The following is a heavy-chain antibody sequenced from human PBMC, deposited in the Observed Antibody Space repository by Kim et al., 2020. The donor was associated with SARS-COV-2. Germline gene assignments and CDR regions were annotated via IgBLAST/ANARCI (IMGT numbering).Heavy chain of an antibody. Sequence: GGSLRLSCAASGFTFDDYAMHWVRQAPGKGLEWVSGISWNSGSIGYADSVKGRFTISRDNAKNSLYLQMNSLRAEDTALYYCAKDIGRRDVWFGELISPWRLGNYGMDVWGQGTTVTVSS. J-gene: IGHJ6*02. D-gene: IGHD3-10*01. CDR3: AKDIGRRDVWFGELISPWRLGNYGMDV. CDR1: GFTFDDYA. CDR2: ISWNSGSI. V-gene: IGHV3-9*01.